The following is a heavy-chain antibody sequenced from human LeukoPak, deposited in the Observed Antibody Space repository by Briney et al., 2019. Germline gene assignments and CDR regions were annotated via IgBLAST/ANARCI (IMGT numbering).Heavy chain of an antibody. V-gene: IGHV3-15*01. J-gene: IGHJ4*02. CDR1: GFIVSSNY. D-gene: IGHD4-11*01. Sequence: GGSLRLSCAASGFIVSSNYMSWVRQAPGKGLEWVGRIKSKTDGGTTDYAAPVKGRFTISRDDSKNTLYLQMNSLKTEDTAVYHCTTDRPPLEYRRDYWGQGTLVTVSS. CDR3: TTDRPPLEYRRDY. CDR2: IKSKTDGGTT.